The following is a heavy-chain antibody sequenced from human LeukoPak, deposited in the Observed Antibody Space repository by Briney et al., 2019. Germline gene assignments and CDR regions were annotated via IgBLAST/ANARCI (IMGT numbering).Heavy chain of an antibody. V-gene: IGHV3-33*01. CDR3: ARDLYSSSSGVGY. CDR1: GFTFSGYG. D-gene: IGHD6-6*01. Sequence: GGSLRLSCAASGFTFSGYGMHWVRQAPGKGLEWVAVIWYDGSNKYYADSVKGRFTISRDNSKNTLYLQMNSLRAEDTAVYYCARDLYSSSSGVGYWGQGTLVTVSS. J-gene: IGHJ4*02. CDR2: IWYDGSNK.